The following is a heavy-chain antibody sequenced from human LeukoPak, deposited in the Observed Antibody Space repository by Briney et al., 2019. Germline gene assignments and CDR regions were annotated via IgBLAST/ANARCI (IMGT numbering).Heavy chain of an antibody. V-gene: IGHV4-31*02. CDR3: ARGSTTFYFDY. CDR1: GFTFSDYY. J-gene: IGHJ4*02. CDR2: IYYSGST. D-gene: IGHD2/OR15-2a*01. Sequence: LRLSCAASGFTFSDYYMSWIRQHPGKGLEWIGYIYYSGSTYYNPSLKSRVTISVDTSKNQFSLKLSSVTAADTAVYYCARGSTTFYFDYWGQGTLVTVSS.